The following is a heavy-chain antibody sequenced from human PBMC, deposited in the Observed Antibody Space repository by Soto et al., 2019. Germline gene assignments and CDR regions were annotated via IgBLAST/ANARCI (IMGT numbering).Heavy chain of an antibody. Sequence: PGGSLRLSCAASGFTFTTYGMHWVRQAPGKGLEWVAIISYDGSQKYYADSVKGRFTISRDNSKNTLYLQMNSLRAEDTAVYYCAGRGSSWYRETYYYYGMDVWGQGTTVTV. J-gene: IGHJ6*02. V-gene: IGHV3-30*03. CDR2: ISYDGSQK. CDR3: AGRGSSWYRETYYYYGMDV. D-gene: IGHD6-13*01. CDR1: GFTFTTYG.